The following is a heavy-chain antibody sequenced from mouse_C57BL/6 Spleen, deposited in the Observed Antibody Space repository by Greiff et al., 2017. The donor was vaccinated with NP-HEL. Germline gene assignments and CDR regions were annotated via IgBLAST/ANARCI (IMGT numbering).Heavy chain of an antibody. Sequence: QVQLQQSGAELVKPGASVKLSCKASGYTFTSYWMHWVKQRPGQGLEWIGRIYPSDSDTNYNQKFKGKATLTVDKSSSTAYMQLSSLTSEDSAVYCGAMAIYYDYVRFACWGQETLVTVSA. CDR3: AMAIYYDYVRFAC. CDR2: IYPSDSDT. V-gene: IGHV1-74*01. D-gene: IGHD2-4*01. J-gene: IGHJ3*01. CDR1: GYTFTSYW.